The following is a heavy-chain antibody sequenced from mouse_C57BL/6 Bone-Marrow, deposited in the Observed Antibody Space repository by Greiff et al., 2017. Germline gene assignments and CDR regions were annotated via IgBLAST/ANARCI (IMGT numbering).Heavy chain of an antibody. V-gene: IGHV6-3*01. CDR3: TTYGNPYWYFDV. CDR1: GFTFSNYW. D-gene: IGHD2-1*01. J-gene: IGHJ1*03. CDR2: IRLKSDNYAT. Sequence: VQLVESGGGLVQPGGSMKLSCVASGFTFSNYWMNWVRQSPEKGLEWVAQIRLKSDNYATNYAEAVKGRLTISRDDSKSSVYLQMNNLSAEDTGIYYCTTYGNPYWYFDVWGTGTTVTVSS.